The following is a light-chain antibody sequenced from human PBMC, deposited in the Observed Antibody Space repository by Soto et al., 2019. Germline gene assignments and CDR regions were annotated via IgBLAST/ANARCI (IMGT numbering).Light chain of an antibody. J-gene: IGLJ2*01. Sequence: QSVLPQPPSVSGAPGQRVAISLTGTSFNIGAGFDVHWYQHLPGKGPKLLIYGTDNRPSGVSDRFSGSKSGTSASLAITGLQPQDEGDYYCHSYDITLSGVVFGGGTKLTVL. V-gene: IGLV1-40*01. CDR3: HSYDITLSGVV. CDR2: GTD. CDR1: SFNIGAGFD.